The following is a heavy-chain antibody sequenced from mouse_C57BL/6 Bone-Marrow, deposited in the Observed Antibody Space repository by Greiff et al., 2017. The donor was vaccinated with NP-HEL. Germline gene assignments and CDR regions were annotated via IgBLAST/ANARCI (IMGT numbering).Heavy chain of an antibody. CDR1: GFTFSDYY. D-gene: IGHD2-5*01. V-gene: IGHV5-16*01. Sequence: EVQLVESEGGLVQPGSSLKLSCTASGFTFSDYYMAWVRQVPAKGLAWVANINYDGSSTYYLDSLKSRFIISSDNAKNSLYLQMSSLKSEYTATYYCARKGNYSNFYLDVWGTGTTVTVSS. CDR2: INYDGSST. CDR3: ARKGNYSNFYLDV. J-gene: IGHJ1*03.